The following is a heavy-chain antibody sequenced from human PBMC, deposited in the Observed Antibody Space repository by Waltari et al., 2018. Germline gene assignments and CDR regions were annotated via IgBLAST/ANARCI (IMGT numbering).Heavy chain of an antibody. Sequence: EVQLLESGGGLVQPGGSLRLSCAASGFTFSSYAMSWVRQAPGKGLEWVSVIYSGGSTYYADSLKGRFTISRDNSKNTLYLQMNSLRAEDTAVYYCAKDRVIVASATGFDYWGQGTLVTVSS. CDR3: AKDRVIVASATGFDY. J-gene: IGHJ4*02. CDR1: GFTFSSYA. D-gene: IGHD5-12*01. V-gene: IGHV3-23*03. CDR2: IYSGGST.